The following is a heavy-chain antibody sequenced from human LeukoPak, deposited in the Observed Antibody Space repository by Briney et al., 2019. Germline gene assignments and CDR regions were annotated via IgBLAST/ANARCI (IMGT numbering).Heavy chain of an antibody. D-gene: IGHD2-21*01. CDR2: MNPNSGNT. Sequence: ASVKLSCKASGYTFTSYDINWVRQATGQGLEWMGWMNPNSGNTGYAQKFQGRVTITRNTSISTAYMELSSLRSEDTAVYYCAIPDRHSPFDYWGQGTLVTVSS. J-gene: IGHJ4*02. CDR3: AIPDRHSPFDY. CDR1: GYTFTSYD. V-gene: IGHV1-8*03.